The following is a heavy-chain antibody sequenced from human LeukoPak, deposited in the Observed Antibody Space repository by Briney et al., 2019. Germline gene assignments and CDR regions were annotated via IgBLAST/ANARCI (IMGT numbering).Heavy chain of an antibody. J-gene: IGHJ4*02. V-gene: IGHV3-74*01. Sequence: PGGSLRLSCAASGFTFSSYWMHWVRQAPGKGLVWVSRINSDGSSTSYADSVKGRFTISRDNAKNTLYLQMNCLRAEDTAVYYCARDRGSGWYYFDYWGQGTLVTVSS. D-gene: IGHD6-19*01. CDR1: GFTFSSYW. CDR3: ARDRGSGWYYFDY. CDR2: INSDGSST.